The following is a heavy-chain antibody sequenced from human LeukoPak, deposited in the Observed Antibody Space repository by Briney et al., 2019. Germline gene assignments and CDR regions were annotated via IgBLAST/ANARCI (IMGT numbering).Heavy chain of an antibody. CDR3: ARGSRFGGSDY. CDR1: GFSLGDHY. J-gene: IGHJ4*02. D-gene: IGHD2-15*01. CDR2: SRNKADSYTT. Sequence: QSGGSLRLSCAASGFSLGDHYMDWVRQAPGKGLEWVGRSRNKADSYTTEYAASVKGRFTISTDDSKNSLYLQMNSLTTEDTAVYYCARGSRFGGSDYWGQGTLVTVSS. V-gene: IGHV3-72*01.